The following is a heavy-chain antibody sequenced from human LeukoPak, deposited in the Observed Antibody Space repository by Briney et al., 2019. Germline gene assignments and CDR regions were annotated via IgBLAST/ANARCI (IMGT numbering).Heavy chain of an antibody. CDR2: IIPIFGTA. J-gene: IGHJ4*02. CDR3: ARHVSGSYLFDY. D-gene: IGHD1-26*01. V-gene: IGHV1-69*06. Sequence: SVKVSCKASGGTFGSYAISWVRQAPGQGLGWMGGIIPIFGTANYAQKFQGRVTITADKSTSTAYMELSSLRSEDTAVYYCARHVSGSYLFDYWGQGTLVIVSS. CDR1: GGTFGSYA.